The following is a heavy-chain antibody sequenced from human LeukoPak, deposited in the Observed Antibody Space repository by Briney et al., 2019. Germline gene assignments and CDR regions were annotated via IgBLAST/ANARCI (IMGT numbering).Heavy chain of an antibody. CDR2: ISYDGSNK. CDR1: GFTFSSYG. D-gene: IGHD3/OR15-3a*01. Sequence: GSLRLSCAASGFTFSSYGMHWVCQAPGKGLEWVAVISYDGSNKYYADSVKGRFTISRDNSKNTLYLQMNSLRAEDTAVYYCAMDHEYFQHWGQGTLVTVSS. CDR3: AMDHEYFQH. V-gene: IGHV3-30*03. J-gene: IGHJ1*01.